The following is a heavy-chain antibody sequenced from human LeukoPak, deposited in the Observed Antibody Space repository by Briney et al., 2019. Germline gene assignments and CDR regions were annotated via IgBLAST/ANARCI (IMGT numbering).Heavy chain of an antibody. V-gene: IGHV4-61*02. D-gene: IGHD1-1*01. CDR3: ARVYGGNWNDGYRFDY. CDR2: ISTTGST. Sequence: SETLSLTCTVSGGSISSGNYYWSWIRQPAGKGLEWIGRISTTGSTNYNPSLKSRVTISVDTSKNQFSLKLSSVTAADTAVYYCARVYGGNWNDGYRFDYWGQGTLVTVSS. CDR1: GGSISSGNYY. J-gene: IGHJ4*02.